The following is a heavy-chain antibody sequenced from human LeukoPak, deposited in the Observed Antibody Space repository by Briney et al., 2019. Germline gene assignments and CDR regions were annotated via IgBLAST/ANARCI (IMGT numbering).Heavy chain of an antibody. Sequence: ASVKVSCKASGYTFTSYGISWVRQAPGQGLEWMGWISAYNGNTNYAQKLQGRVTMTTDTSTSTAYMELRSLRSDDTAVYYCARDRLGYCSSTSCELVPHDNWFDPWGQGTLVTVSS. CDR2: ISAYNGNT. CDR1: GYTFTSYG. J-gene: IGHJ5*02. V-gene: IGHV1-18*01. CDR3: ARDRLGYCSSTSCELVPHDNWFDP. D-gene: IGHD2-2*01.